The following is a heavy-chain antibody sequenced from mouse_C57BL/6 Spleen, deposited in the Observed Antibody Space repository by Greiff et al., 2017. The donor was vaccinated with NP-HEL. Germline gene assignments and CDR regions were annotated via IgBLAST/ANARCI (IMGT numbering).Heavy chain of an antibody. V-gene: IGHV5-17*01. CDR2: ISSGSSTL. D-gene: IGHD2-4*01. J-gene: IGHJ3*01. CDR1: GFTFSDYG. CDR3: ARGGLRQGTRFAY. Sequence: EVKLVESGGGLVKPGGSLKLSCAASGFTFSDYGMHWVRQAPEKGLEWVAYISSGSSTLYYADTVKGRFPFLRDNAKNTLFLQLASLRSEDTAMYYCARGGLRQGTRFAYWGEGTLVTVSA.